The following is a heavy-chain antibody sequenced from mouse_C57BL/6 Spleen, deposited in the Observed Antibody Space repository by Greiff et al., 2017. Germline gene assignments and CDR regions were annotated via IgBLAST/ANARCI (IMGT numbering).Heavy chain of an antibody. D-gene: IGHD2-4*01. Sequence: QVQLQQPGTELVKPGASVKLSCKASGYTFNSYWMHWVKQRPGQGLEWMGNINPSNGGTNYNEKFKSKGTLTVDKSSSTAYMQLSSLTSEDSAVYYCARIYYDYDGPFAYWGQGTLVTVSA. CDR1: GYTFNSYW. J-gene: IGHJ3*01. CDR2: INPSNGGT. V-gene: IGHV1-53*01. CDR3: ARIYYDYDGPFAY.